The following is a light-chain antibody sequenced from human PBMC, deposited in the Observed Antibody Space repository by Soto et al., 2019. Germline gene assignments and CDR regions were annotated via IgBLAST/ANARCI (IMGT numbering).Light chain of an antibody. CDR1: QSISSW. V-gene: IGKV1-5*03. J-gene: IGKJ1*01. CDR3: QQYNGYSQT. Sequence: DIQMTQSPSTLSASVGDRVTITCRASQSISSWLAWYQQKPGKTPKVLIYKASSLESGVPSRFSGSGSGTEFTLTISSLEPDDFANYYCQQYNGYSQTFGQGTKVEIK. CDR2: KAS.